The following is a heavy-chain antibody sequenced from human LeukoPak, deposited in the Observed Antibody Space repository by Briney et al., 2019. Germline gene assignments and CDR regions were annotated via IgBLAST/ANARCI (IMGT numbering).Heavy chain of an antibody. V-gene: IGHV3-7*01. J-gene: IGHJ4*02. CDR3: ARERLGPTGGE. Sequence: GGSLRLSCVASGFTFSSYWMTWVRQAPGKGLEWVANINQDGGEKNYVDSVKGRFTISRHNIRNSLYLQMNSLRAEDTAVYYCARERLGPTGGEWGQGTLVTVSS. CDR2: INQDGGEK. CDR1: GFTFSSYW. D-gene: IGHD1-26*01.